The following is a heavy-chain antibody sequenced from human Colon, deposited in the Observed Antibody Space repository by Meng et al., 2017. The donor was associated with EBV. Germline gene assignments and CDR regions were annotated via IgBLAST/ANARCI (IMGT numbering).Heavy chain of an antibody. Sequence: QLPLAESDSGLVQPSQSLSLTCAVSGDSISSGDYSWSWIRQPPGQGLEWIGYIYHGGTTYNTSLKSRVTISVDNSKNQFSLRLTSVTAADTAVYYCARGPYCGGDCYWFDPWGQGTLVTVSS. CDR3: ARGPYCGGDCYWFDP. V-gene: IGHV4-30-2*01. J-gene: IGHJ5*02. CDR1: GDSISSGDYS. D-gene: IGHD2-21*02. CDR2: IYHGGTT.